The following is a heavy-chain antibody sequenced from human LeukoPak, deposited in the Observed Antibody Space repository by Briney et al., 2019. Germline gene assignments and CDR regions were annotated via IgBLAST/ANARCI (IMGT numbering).Heavy chain of an antibody. CDR2: INTDGSGT. CDR3: ARDGLAAARDY. Sequence: PGGSLRLSCAASGFTFSRYWMHWVRQAPGKGLVWVSRINTDGSGTSYADSVKGRFTISRDNAKNTLYLQMSSLRSEDTAVYYCARDGLAAARDYWGQGTLVTVSS. CDR1: GFTFSRYW. V-gene: IGHV3-74*01. J-gene: IGHJ4*02. D-gene: IGHD6-13*01.